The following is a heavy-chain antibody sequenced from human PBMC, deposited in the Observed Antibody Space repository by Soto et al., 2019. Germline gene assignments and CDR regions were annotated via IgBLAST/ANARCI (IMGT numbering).Heavy chain of an antibody. Sequence: SGGSLRLSCAASGFSFNTYWMSWIRQAPGKGLEWVANINEDGNKQNYVDSVRGRFTISRDNAKTSVHLQMNSLRVEDTAVYYCATRAGAPADWGQGTLVTVSS. CDR3: ATRAGAPAD. J-gene: IGHJ4*02. CDR1: GFSFNTYW. CDR2: INEDGNKQ. V-gene: IGHV3-7*01. D-gene: IGHD6-25*01.